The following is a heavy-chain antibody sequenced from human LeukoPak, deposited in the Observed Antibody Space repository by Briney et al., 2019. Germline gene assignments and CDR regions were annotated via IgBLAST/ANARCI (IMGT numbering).Heavy chain of an antibody. CDR1: GFTFSSYS. Sequence: GGSLRLSCAASGFTFSSYSMNWVRQAPGKGLEWVSVIYIGGSTYYADSVKGRFTISRDNSKNTVYLQMNTLRAEDTAVYYCARGARLTMVRGVIRYYYMDVWGKGTTVTISS. CDR2: IYIGGST. J-gene: IGHJ6*03. V-gene: IGHV3-53*01. D-gene: IGHD3-10*01. CDR3: ARGARLTMVRGVIRYYYMDV.